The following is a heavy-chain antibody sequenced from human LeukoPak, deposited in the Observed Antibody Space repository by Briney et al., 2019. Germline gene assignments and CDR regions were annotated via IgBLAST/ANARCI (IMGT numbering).Heavy chain of an antibody. CDR2: IDPSSTYI. J-gene: IGHJ4*02. CDR1: GFTFRSYS. V-gene: IGHV3-21*01. Sequence: PGGSLRLSCAASGFTFRSYSMNWVRQAPGKGLEWVSAIDPSSTYIYYADSVKGRFTISRDNAENSLYLQMNSLRVEDTAVYYCAKKDSSSFSQGGRTFYYFDYWGQGTLVTVSS. D-gene: IGHD6-13*01. CDR3: AKKDSSSFSQGGRTFYYFDY.